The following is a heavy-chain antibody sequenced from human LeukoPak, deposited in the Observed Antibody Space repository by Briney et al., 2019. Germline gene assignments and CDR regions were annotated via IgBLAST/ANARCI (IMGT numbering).Heavy chain of an antibody. D-gene: IGHD3-3*01. Sequence: GRSLRLSCAASGFTFSSYAMHWVRQAPGKGLEWVAVMSYDGSNKYYADSVKGRFTISRDNSKNTLYLQMNSLRAEDTAVYYCARGRVRFLEWPPFDYWGQGTLVTVSS. CDR3: ARGRVRFLEWPPFDY. V-gene: IGHV3-30-3*01. CDR2: MSYDGSNK. CDR1: GFTFSSYA. J-gene: IGHJ4*02.